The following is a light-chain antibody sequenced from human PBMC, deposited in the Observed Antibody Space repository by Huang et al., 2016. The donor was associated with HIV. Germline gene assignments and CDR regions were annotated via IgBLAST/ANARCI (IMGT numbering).Light chain of an antibody. CDR1: HSVSSNY. CDR3: QQYGRSPWT. J-gene: IGKJ1*01. V-gene: IGKV3-20*01. CDR2: GAS. Sequence: EIVLTQSPGALSLSPGQRATLSCRASHSVSSNYLAWYQQKPGQAPRRLIYGASTRATDIPERFSGSGSETDFTLTISRLEPEDLAVYYCQQYGRSPWTFGQGTKVEIK.